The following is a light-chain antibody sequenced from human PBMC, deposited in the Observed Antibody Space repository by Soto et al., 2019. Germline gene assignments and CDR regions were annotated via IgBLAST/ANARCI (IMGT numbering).Light chain of an antibody. CDR3: QQRSNWPPIT. J-gene: IGKJ5*01. V-gene: IGKV3-11*01. CDR2: DTS. Sequence: EIVLTQSPGTLSLSPGERATPSCRASQSFSNNYLAWYQQKPGQAPRLLIYDTSNRATGIPARFSGSGSGTDFTLTISSLEPEDFAVYYCQQRSNWPPITFGQGTRLEI. CDR1: QSFSNNY.